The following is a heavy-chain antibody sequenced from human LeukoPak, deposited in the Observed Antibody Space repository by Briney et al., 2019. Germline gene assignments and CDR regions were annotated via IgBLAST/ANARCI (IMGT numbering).Heavy chain of an antibody. D-gene: IGHD3-3*01. Sequence: LGGSLRLSCAASGFTFSSYAMSWVRQAPGKGLEWVSAIIGSGGSTYYADSVKGRFTISRDNSKNTLYLQMNSLRAEDTAVYYCAKGTTDFWSGYYTPVFDYWGQGTLVTIST. J-gene: IGHJ4*02. CDR1: GFTFSSYA. V-gene: IGHV3-23*01. CDR3: AKGTTDFWSGYYTPVFDY. CDR2: IIGSGGST.